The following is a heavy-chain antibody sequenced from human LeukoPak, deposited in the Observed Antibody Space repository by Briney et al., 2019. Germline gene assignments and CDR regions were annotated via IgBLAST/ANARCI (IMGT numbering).Heavy chain of an antibody. CDR1: GFTFDDYA. V-gene: IGHV3-9*03. CDR2: ISWNSGKI. J-gene: IGHJ4*02. Sequence: GRSLRLSCAASGFTFDDYAMHWVRQAPGRGLEWVSGISWNSGKIGYADSVKGRFTISRDNAKNSLYLQMSSLRAEDMALYYCAKGQHWELTTYFDDWGQGTLVTVSS. D-gene: IGHD1-26*01. CDR3: AKGQHWELTTYFDD.